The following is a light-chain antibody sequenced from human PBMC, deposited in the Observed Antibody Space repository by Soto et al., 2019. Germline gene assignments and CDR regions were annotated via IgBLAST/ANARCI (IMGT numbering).Light chain of an antibody. Sequence: EIVLTQSPGTLSLSPGERATLSCRASQSVSSNYLAWYQQKPGQAPRLLVYGASSRATGVPDRFSGSGSGTDFTLTINSLQPEDFATYYCQQSLTIPYTFGQGTKLEIK. CDR1: QSVSSNY. CDR2: GAS. V-gene: IGKV3-20*01. CDR3: QQSLTIPYT. J-gene: IGKJ2*01.